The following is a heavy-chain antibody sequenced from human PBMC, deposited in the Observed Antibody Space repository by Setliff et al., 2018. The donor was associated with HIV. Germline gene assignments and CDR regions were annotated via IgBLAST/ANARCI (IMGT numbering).Heavy chain of an antibody. CDR1: GGSISGHY. J-gene: IGHJ3*02. D-gene: IGHD1-1*01. V-gene: IGHV4-59*11. CDR3: AREDGSNSHDTFEI. CDR2: VYYTGST. Sequence: PSETLSLTCTVSGGSISGHYWNWIRQPPGKALEWLGIVYYTGSTNYNPSLKSRVAMSVDSSNHQFSLKLTSVTPADTAIYYCAREDGSNSHDTFEIWGQGILVTVSS.